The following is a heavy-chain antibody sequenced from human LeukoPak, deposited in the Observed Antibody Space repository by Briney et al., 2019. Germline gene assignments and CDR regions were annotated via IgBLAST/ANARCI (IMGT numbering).Heavy chain of an antibody. D-gene: IGHD5-12*01. J-gene: IGHJ4*02. V-gene: IGHV3-23*01. CDR3: ATGSANFPINYFDY. CDR1: GFTFSSYA. Sequence: GGSLRLSCAASGFTFSSYAMSWVRQAPGKGLEWVSAISGSGGSTYYADSVKGRFTISRDNSKNTLYLQMNSLRAEDTAVYYCATGSANFPINYFDYWGQGTLVTVSS. CDR2: ISGSGGST.